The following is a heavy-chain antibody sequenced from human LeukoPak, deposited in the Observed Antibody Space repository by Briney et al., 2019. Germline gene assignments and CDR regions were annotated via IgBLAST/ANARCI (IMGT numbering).Heavy chain of an antibody. J-gene: IGHJ4*02. Sequence: GGSLRLSCAASGFTFSSYWMSWVRQAPGKGLEWVANIRQDGSEKYYVDSVKGRFTISRDNAKNSLYLQMISLRAEDTAVYYCARVGGRYSPLGYWGQGTLVTVSS. D-gene: IGHD3-16*02. V-gene: IGHV3-7*01. CDR2: IRQDGSEK. CDR1: GFTFSSYW. CDR3: ARVGGRYSPLGY.